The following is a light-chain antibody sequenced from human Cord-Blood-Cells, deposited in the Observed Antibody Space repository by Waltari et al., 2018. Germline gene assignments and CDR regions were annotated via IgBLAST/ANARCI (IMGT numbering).Light chain of an antibody. J-gene: IGLJ2*01. CDR3: CSYAGSYTVV. CDR2: DVS. Sequence: QSALTQPASVSGSPGQSLTISCTGTSSDVGGYNYVYWYQQHPVKAPRLIIYDVSKRPSGVPDRFSGSKSGNTASLTISGLQAEDEADYYCCSYAGSYTVVFGGGTKLTVL. V-gene: IGLV2-11*01. CDR1: SSDVGGYNY.